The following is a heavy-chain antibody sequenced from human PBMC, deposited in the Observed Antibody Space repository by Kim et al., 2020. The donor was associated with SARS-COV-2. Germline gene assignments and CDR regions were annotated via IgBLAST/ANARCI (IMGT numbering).Heavy chain of an antibody. CDR1: GGSISSGGYY. Sequence: SETLSLTCTVSGGSISSGGYYWSWIRQHPGKGLEWIGYIYYSGSTYYNPSLKSRVTISVDTSKNQFSLKLSSVTAADTAVYYCARLALYGSSGDRYGMDVWGQGTTVTVSS. CDR2: IYYSGST. J-gene: IGHJ6*02. CDR3: ARLALYGSSGDRYGMDV. V-gene: IGHV4-31*03. D-gene: IGHD3-10*01.